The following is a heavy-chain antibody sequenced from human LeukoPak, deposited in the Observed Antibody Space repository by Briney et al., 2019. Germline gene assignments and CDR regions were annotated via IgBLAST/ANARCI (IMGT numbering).Heavy chain of an antibody. D-gene: IGHD6-13*01. V-gene: IGHV3-11*04. CDR2: ISNSGSTI. CDR3: ARVIAGKTPQDY. J-gene: IGHJ4*02. Sequence: GGSLRLSCAASGFTFSDYYMSWIRQAPGKGLEWVSYISNSGSTIYYADSVKGRFTISRDNAKNSLYLRMNSLRAEDTAVYYCARVIAGKTPQDYWGQGTLVTVSS. CDR1: GFTFSDYY.